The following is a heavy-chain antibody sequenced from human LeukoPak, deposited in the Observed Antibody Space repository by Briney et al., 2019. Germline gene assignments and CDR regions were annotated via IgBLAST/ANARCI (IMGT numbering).Heavy chain of an antibody. V-gene: IGHV3-7*01. Sequence: GGSLRLSCAASGFTFSSYWMSWVRQAPGKGLEWVANIKQDGSEKYYVDSVKGRFTISRDNAKNSLYLQMNSLRAENTAVYYCARGFPRYSYGWPEDYWGQGTLVTVSS. J-gene: IGHJ4*02. CDR3: ARGFPRYSYGWPEDY. D-gene: IGHD5-18*01. CDR2: IKQDGSEK. CDR1: GFTFSSYW.